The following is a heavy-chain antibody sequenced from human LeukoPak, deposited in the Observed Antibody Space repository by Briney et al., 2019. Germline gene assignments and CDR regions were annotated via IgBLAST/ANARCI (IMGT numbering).Heavy chain of an antibody. CDR3: ARDCSGGSCYSYYYYYMDV. Sequence: GSLRLSCAASGFTFSDYYMSWIRQAPGKGLEWVSYISSSGSTIYYADSVKGRFTISRDNAKNSLYLQMNSLRAEDTAVYYCARDCSGGSCYSYYYYYMDVWGKGTTVTISS. CDR2: ISSSGSTI. V-gene: IGHV3-11*01. CDR1: GFTFSDYY. D-gene: IGHD2-15*01. J-gene: IGHJ6*03.